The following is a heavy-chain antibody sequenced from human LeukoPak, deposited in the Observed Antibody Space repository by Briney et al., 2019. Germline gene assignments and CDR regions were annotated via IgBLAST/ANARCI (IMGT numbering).Heavy chain of an antibody. Sequence: GGSLRLSCAASGFTFISYWMHSVRQAPGRGLLWVSRINSDGRSTSYADSVRGGFTISRDNAKKTRYLQMNSLRAENTPVYYSARVRSSSWSDYWGQGTLVTVSS. CDR3: ARVRSSSWSDY. CDR2: INSDGRST. V-gene: IGHV3-74*01. D-gene: IGHD6-13*01. J-gene: IGHJ4*02. CDR1: GFTFISYW.